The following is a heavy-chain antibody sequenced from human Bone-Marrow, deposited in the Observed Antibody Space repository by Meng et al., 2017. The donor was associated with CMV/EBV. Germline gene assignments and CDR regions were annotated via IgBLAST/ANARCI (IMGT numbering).Heavy chain of an antibody. V-gene: IGHV3-30*14. CDR3: ARLIAALKRSMDV. CDR1: GSTFSGSA. CDR2: ISYDGNNK. J-gene: IGHJ6*02. Sequence: GESLKISCAASGSTFSGSAMHWVRQAPGKGLEWVAVISYDGNNKYYTDSVKGRFTISRDNSKNTLYLQMNSLRAEDTAAYYCARLIAALKRSMDVWGQGTTVTVSS. D-gene: IGHD6-6*01.